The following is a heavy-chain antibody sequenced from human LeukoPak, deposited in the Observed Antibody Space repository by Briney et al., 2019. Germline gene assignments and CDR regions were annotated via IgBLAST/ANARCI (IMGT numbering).Heavy chain of an antibody. J-gene: IGHJ4*02. Sequence: PSETLSLTCTVSGDSISGYYWSWIRQPPGKGLEWIGYIYQTGSTNYNPSLRSRVTISIDTSKKQFSLKLSSVTAADTAVYYCARRLSSGRRYFDYWGQGTLVTVSS. CDR1: GDSISGYY. CDR2: IYQTGST. V-gene: IGHV4-59*08. CDR3: ARRLSSGRRYFDY. D-gene: IGHD6-19*01.